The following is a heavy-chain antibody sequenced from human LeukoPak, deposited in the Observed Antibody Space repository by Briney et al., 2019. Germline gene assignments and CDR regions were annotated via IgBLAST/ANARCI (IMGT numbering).Heavy chain of an antibody. J-gene: IGHJ4*02. CDR1: GGSISSSSYY. V-gene: IGHV4-39*07. D-gene: IGHD3-9*01. Sequence: PSETLSLTCTVSGGSISSSSYYWGWIRQPPGKGLEWIGSIYYSGSTYYNPSLKSRVTISVGTSKTQFSLKVTSVTTADTAVYYCAKGRKDFDTNLGPFDSWGQGILVTVSS. CDR3: AKGRKDFDTNLGPFDS. CDR2: IYYSGST.